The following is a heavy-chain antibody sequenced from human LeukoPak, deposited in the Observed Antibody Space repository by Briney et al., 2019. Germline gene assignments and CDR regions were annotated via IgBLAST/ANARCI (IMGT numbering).Heavy chain of an antibody. CDR3: ARDLEIGSSSYYFDY. Sequence: GGSLRLSCAASGFTFSTYGMHWVRQAPGKGLEWVAVIWYDGSNKYYADSVRGRFTISRDNFKNTLYLQMNSLRAEDTAVYYCARDLEIGSSSYYFDYWGQGAPVTVSS. CDR1: GFTFSTYG. D-gene: IGHD3-3*01. CDR2: IWYDGSNK. V-gene: IGHV3-33*01. J-gene: IGHJ4*02.